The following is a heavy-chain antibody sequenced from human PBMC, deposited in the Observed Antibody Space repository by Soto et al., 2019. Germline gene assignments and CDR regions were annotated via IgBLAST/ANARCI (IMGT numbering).Heavy chain of an antibody. CDR1: GFTFSSYA. Sequence: QVQLVESGGGVVQPGRSLRLSCAASGFTFSSYAMHWVRQAPGKGLEWVAVISYDGSNKYYADSVKGRFTISRDNSKNTLYLQMNSLRAEDTAVYYCARDPFWYYDILTLENWYFDLWGRGTLVTVSS. V-gene: IGHV3-30-3*01. J-gene: IGHJ2*01. D-gene: IGHD3-9*01. CDR3: ARDPFWYYDILTLENWYFDL. CDR2: ISYDGSNK.